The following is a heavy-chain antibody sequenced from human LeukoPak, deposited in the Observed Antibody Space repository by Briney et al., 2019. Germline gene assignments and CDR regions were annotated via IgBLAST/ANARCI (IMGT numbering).Heavy chain of an antibody. CDR2: IRYDGSNK. D-gene: IGHD4-17*01. CDR3: AKGPRGDYAADDAFDI. Sequence: GGSLRLSCAASGFTFISYAMHWVRQAPGKGLEWVAFIRYDGSNKYYADSVKGRFTISRDNSKNTLYLQMNSLRAEDTAVYYCAKGPRGDYAADDAFDIWGQGTMVTVSS. CDR1: GFTFISYA. V-gene: IGHV3-30*02. J-gene: IGHJ3*02.